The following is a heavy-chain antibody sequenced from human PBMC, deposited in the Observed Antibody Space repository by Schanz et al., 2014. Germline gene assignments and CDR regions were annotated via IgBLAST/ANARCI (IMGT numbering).Heavy chain of an antibody. CDR1: GFIFNDYY. V-gene: IGHV3-11*01. J-gene: IGHJ3*02. CDR2: ISRDGTTS. CDR3: ARENLNWEAFDI. Sequence: VRLVESGGGLVQSGGSLRLSCAASGFIFNDYYMNWIRQAPGKGLEWLSYISRDGTTSYYADSVKGRFTISRDNAKNSLYLEMTSLRGEDTAVYYCARENLNWEAFDIWGQGTVVTVSS. D-gene: IGHD7-27*01.